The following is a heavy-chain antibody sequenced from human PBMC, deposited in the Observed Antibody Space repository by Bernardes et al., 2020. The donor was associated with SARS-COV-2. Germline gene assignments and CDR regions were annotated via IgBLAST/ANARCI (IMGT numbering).Heavy chain of an antibody. CDR1: GGSISSRSYF. Sequence: LSLTCSVSGGSISSRSYFWGWLRQPPGKGLEWIGNIYYTGETYYNPSLKSRLTLSVDTSKNQFSLKLTSVTAADTAVYYCAVSPNLLFTVGPMIGWFDPWGQGTLVSVSS. V-gene: IGHV4-39*01. CDR2: IYYTGET. D-gene: IGHD1-26*01. CDR3: AVSPNLLFTVGPMIGWFDP. J-gene: IGHJ5*02.